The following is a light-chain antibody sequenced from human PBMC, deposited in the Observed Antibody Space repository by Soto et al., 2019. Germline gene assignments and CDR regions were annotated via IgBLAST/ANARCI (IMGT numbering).Light chain of an antibody. CDR1: QTISSW. Sequence: DIQMTQSPSTLSGSVGDRVTITCRASQTISSWLAWYQQKPGKAPKLRIEKAETGKSGGTSRFSGSGSGTEFTLKRRRRKNDDFEEYYCQHYNSYSEAFGQGTKVDIK. J-gene: IGKJ1*01. CDR3: QHYNSYSEA. CDR2: KAE. V-gene: IGKV1-5*03.